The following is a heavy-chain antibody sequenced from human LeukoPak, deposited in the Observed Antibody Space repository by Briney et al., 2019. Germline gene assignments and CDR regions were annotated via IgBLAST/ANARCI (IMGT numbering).Heavy chain of an antibody. J-gene: IGHJ6*03. CDR1: GYTFTSYY. CDR2: INPSGGST. CDR3: ARASYYYYYMDV. Sequence: VASVKASCKASGYTFTSYYMHWVRQAPGQGLEWMGIINPSGGSTSYAQKFQGRVTMTRDMSTSTVYMELSSLRSEDTAVYYCARASYYYYYMDVWGKGTTVTVSS. V-gene: IGHV1-46*01.